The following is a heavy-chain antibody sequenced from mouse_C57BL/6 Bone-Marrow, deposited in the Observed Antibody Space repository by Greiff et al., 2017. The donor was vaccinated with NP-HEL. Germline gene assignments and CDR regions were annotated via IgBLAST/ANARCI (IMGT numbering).Heavy chain of an antibody. CDR3: ARDYGSRGYYYAMDY. CDR1: GYTFTSYW. D-gene: IGHD1-1*01. V-gene: IGHV1-64*01. Sequence: QVHVKQPGAELVKPGASVKLSCKASGYTFTSYWMHWVKQRPGQGLEWIGMIHPNSGSTNYNEKFKSKATLTVDKSSSTAYMQLSSLTSEDSAVYYCARDYGSRGYYYAMDYWGQGTSVTVSS. J-gene: IGHJ4*01. CDR2: IHPNSGST.